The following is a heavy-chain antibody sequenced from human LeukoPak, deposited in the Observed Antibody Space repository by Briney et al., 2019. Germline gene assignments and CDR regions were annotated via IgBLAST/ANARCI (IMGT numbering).Heavy chain of an antibody. D-gene: IGHD6-13*01. CDR2: ISSSSSYI. J-gene: IGHJ4*02. CDR1: GFTFSSYS. V-gene: IGHV3-21*01. CDR3: AREGMAAAGCFDY. Sequence: PGGSLRLSCAASGFTFSSYSMNWVRQAPGKGLEWVSSISSSSSYIYYADSVKGRFTISRDNAKNSLYLKMNSLRAEDTAVYYCAREGMAAAGCFDYWGQGTLVTVSS.